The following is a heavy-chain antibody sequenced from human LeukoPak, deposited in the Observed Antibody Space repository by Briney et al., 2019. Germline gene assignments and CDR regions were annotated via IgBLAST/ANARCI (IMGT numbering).Heavy chain of an antibody. D-gene: IGHD3-10*01. CDR3: ASMVRGAALDY. J-gene: IGHJ4*02. Sequence: SETLSLTCTVFGGSISSYYWSWIRQTAGKGLEWIGRIYNTGSTDYSPSLRSRVTISVDKSKNQFSLKLSSVTAADTAVYYCASMVRGAALDYWGQGTLVTVSS. V-gene: IGHV4-4*07. CDR2: IYNTGST. CDR1: GGSISSYY.